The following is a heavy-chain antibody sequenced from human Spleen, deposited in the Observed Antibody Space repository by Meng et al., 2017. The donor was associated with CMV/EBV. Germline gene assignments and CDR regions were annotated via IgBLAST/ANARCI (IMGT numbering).Heavy chain of an antibody. V-gene: IGHV4-34*01. CDR2: INHSGST. CDR1: GGSFSGYY. Sequence: SETLSLTCAVYGGSFSGYYWSWIRQPPGKGLEWIGEINHSGSTNYNPSLKSRVTISVDTSKNSLYLQMNSLRADDTAVYYCARDAVVAPAALRTFYYYGMDVWGQGSTVTVSS. CDR3: ARDAVVAPAALRTFYYYGMDV. J-gene: IGHJ6*02. D-gene: IGHD2-2*02.